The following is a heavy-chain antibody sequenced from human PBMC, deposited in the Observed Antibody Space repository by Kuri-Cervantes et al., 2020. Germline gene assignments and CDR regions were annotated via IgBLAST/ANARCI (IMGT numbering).Heavy chain of an antibody. D-gene: IGHD3-3*01. J-gene: IGHJ6*03. CDR1: GGTFSSYA. V-gene: IGHV1-18*01. CDR2: ISAYNGNT. CDR3: ARGPGFGVVIMPTHYMDV. Sequence: ASVKVSCKASGGTFSSYAVSWVRQAPGQGLEWMGWISAYNGNTNYAQKLQGRVTVTTDTSTSTAYMELRSLRSDDTAVYYCARGPGFGVVIMPTHYMDVWGKGTTVTVSS.